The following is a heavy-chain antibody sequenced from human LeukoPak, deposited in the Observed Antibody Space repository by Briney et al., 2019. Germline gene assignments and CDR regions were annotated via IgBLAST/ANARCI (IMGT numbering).Heavy chain of an antibody. V-gene: IGHV4-31*03. D-gene: IGHD2-8*01. CDR2: IHYSGPT. Sequence: SQTLSLTCTVSGASVSSGDYYWSWLRQHPGKGLEWIGYIHYSGPTYSNPSLRSRVTLSVDTSNNLLSLRLSSVTSADTAVYYCARDYIDTASCASGVCYTGGFDPWGQRTLVTVSS. CDR3: ARDYIDTASCASGVCYTGGFDP. CDR1: GASVSSGDYY. J-gene: IGHJ5*02.